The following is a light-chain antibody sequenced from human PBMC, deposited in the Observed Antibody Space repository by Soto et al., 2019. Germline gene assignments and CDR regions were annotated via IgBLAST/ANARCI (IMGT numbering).Light chain of an antibody. J-gene: IGLJ2*01. CDR1: SSDVGGYKY. V-gene: IGLV2-8*01. Sequence: QSALTQPPSASGSPGQSVTISCTGTSSDVGGYKYVSWYQQHPGKAPKLMIFEVHKRPSGVPDRFSGSKSGNTASLTVSGLQAEDEADYYCSSYGGTNNLLFGGWTQLTVL. CDR2: EVH. CDR3: SSYGGTNNLL.